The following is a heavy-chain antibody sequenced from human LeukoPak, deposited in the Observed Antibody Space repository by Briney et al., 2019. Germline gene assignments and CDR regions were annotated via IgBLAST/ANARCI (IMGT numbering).Heavy chain of an antibody. CDR2: IYYRGST. CDR3: ASLYCSRTSCYFLDP. D-gene: IGHD2-2*01. J-gene: IGHJ5*02. Sequence: SETLSLTCTVSGVSVSSYYWSWIRQPPGKGLEWIGYIYYRGSTNYNPSLKSRVTISVDTSKNQFSLKLSSVTTADTAVYYCASLYCSRTSCYFLDPWGQGTLVTVSS. V-gene: IGHV4-59*02. CDR1: GVSVSSYY.